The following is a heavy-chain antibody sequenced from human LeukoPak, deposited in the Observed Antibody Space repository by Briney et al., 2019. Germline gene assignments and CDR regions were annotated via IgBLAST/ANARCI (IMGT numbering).Heavy chain of an antibody. V-gene: IGHV3-23*01. D-gene: IGHD2-21*01. CDR3: AKDILRWSFDS. Sequence: PGGSLRLSCAASGFTFSRSAMAWVRQAPGKGLEWVAGIGSDANTHYADSVRGRITISRDNSKNTVSLQMSSLRAEDTAVYYCAKDILRWSFDSWGQGILVTVSS. J-gene: IGHJ4*02. CDR2: IGSDANT. CDR1: GFTFSRSA.